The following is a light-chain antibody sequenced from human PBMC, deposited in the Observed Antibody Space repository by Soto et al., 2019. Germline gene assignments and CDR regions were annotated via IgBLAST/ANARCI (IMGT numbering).Light chain of an antibody. CDR2: GTT. CDR1: GSNIGAGYD. V-gene: IGLV1-40*01. CDR3: QSYDTRLTAWI. Sequence: QSALTQPPSVSGAPGQRVTITCSGSGSNIGAGYDVHWYQHVPGMPPRLLIFGTTNRPSIAPDRFSGSKSGTSASLAITGIQAEDEADYYCQSYDTRLTAWIFGGGTKVTV. J-gene: IGLJ2*01.